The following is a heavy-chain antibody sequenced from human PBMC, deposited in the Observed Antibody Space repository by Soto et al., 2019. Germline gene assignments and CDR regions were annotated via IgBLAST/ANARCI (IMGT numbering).Heavy chain of an antibody. Sequence: SETLSLTCTVSGGSISSSSYYWGWIRQPPGKGLEWIGSIYYSGSTYYNPSLKSRVTISVDTSKNQFSLKLSSVTAADTAVYYCATAYSSSWYYYYYGMDVWGQGTTVTVSS. CDR2: IYYSGST. D-gene: IGHD6-13*01. J-gene: IGHJ6*02. CDR1: GGSISSSSYY. CDR3: ATAYSSSWYYYYYGMDV. V-gene: IGHV4-39*01.